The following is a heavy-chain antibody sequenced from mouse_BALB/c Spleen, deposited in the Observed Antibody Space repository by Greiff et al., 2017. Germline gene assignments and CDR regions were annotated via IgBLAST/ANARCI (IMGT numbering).Heavy chain of an antibody. CDR1: GYTFTDYN. Sequence: EVKLQQSGPELVKPGASVKISCKASGYTFTDYNMHWVKQSHGKSLEWIGYIYPYNGGTGYNQKFKSKATLTVDNSSSTAYMELRSLTSEDSAVYYCAREESKGYFDYWGQGTTLTVSS. D-gene: IGHD6-2*01. J-gene: IGHJ2*01. CDR2: IYPYNGGT. CDR3: AREESKGYFDY. V-gene: IGHV1S29*02.